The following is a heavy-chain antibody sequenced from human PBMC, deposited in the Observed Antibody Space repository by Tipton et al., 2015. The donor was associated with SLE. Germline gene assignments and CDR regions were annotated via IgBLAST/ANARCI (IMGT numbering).Heavy chain of an antibody. D-gene: IGHD3-10*01. CDR2: ICYRGTT. V-gene: IGHV4-39*07. J-gene: IGHJ6*03. CDR1: GDSISRSSYC. Sequence: GLVKPSETLSLTCTVSGDSISRSSYCWGWIRQPPGKGLEWIGSICYRGTTYYNPSLKSRVTVSVDTSQNQFSLRLRSVTAADSAVYYCARADGSYFYYFMDVWGKGTTVTVSS. CDR3: ARADGSYFYYFMDV.